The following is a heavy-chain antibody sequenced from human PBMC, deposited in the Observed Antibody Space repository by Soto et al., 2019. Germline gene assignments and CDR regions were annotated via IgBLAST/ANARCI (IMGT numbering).Heavy chain of an antibody. V-gene: IGHV1-69*06. Sequence: SVKVSCKASGGTFSSYAISWVRQAPGQGLEWMGGIIPIFGTANYAQKFQGRVTITADKSTSTAYMELSSLRSEDTAVYYCASPVGKKQLVLVGLYYYYGMDVWGQGTTVTVSS. J-gene: IGHJ6*02. CDR1: GGTFSSYA. D-gene: IGHD6-13*01. CDR2: IIPIFGTA. CDR3: ASPVGKKQLVLVGLYYYYGMDV.